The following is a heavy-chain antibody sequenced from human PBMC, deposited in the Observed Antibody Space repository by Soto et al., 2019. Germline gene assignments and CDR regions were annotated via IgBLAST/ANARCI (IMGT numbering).Heavy chain of an antibody. Sequence: GGSLRLSCAASGFTFSSYAMHWVRQAPGKGLEWVAVISYDGSNKYYADSVKGRFTISRDNSKNTLYLQMNSLRAEDTAVYYCASEVPSTLAVAGSFDYWGQGTLVTVSS. D-gene: IGHD6-19*01. V-gene: IGHV3-30-3*01. J-gene: IGHJ4*02. CDR1: GFTFSSYA. CDR2: ISYDGSNK. CDR3: ASEVPSTLAVAGSFDY.